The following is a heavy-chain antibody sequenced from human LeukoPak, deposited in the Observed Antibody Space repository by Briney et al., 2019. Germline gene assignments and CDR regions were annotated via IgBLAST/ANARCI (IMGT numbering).Heavy chain of an antibody. CDR2: IYYSGST. CDR3: ARAPGVKARNYYDSSGYYYYFDY. V-gene: IGHV4-31*03. Sequence: PSETLSLTCTVSGGSISSGDYYWSWIRQHPGKGLEWIGYIYYSGSTYYNPSLKSRVTISVDTSKNQFSLKLSSVTAADTAVYYCARAPGVKARNYYDSSGYYYYFDYWGQGTLVTVAS. D-gene: IGHD3-22*01. CDR1: GGSISSGDYY. J-gene: IGHJ4*02.